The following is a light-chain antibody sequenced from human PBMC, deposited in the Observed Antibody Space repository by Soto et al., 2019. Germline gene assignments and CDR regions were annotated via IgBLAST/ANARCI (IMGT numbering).Light chain of an antibody. Sequence: QSVLTQPASVSGSPGQSITISCTGTSSDVGSYNLVSWYQQHPGKAPKLMIYEGSKRPSGVSNRFSGSKSGNTASLTISGLQAEDEADYYCCSYAGIKFGGGTKLTVL. CDR2: EGS. CDR3: CSYAGIK. CDR1: SSDVGSYNL. V-gene: IGLV2-23*01. J-gene: IGLJ3*02.